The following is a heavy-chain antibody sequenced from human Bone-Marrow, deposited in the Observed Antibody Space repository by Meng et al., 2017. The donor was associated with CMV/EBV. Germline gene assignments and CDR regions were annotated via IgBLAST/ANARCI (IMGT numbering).Heavy chain of an antibody. CDR2: IYYSGST. V-gene: IGHV4-61*08. J-gene: IGHJ6*02. CDR1: GFRFDDFT. CDR3: ARSLGATVDV. D-gene: IGHD1-26*01. Sequence: SQTLSLTCAASGFRFDDFTMHWIRQPPGKGLEWIGYIYYSGSTNYNPSLKSRVTISVDTSKNQFSLKLGSVTAADTAVYYCARSLGATVDVWGQGTTVTVSS.